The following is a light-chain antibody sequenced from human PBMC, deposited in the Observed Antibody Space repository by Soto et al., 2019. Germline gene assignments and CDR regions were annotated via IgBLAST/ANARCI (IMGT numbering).Light chain of an antibody. J-gene: IGKJ2*01. V-gene: IGKV3-20*01. CDR2: GAS. CDR3: RQYCRSPSMYT. Sequence: EIVLTQSPGTLSLSPGERATLSCRASQSVTSNFLAWYQQKPGQAPRLLIYGASTRAVGVPDRFSGSGSGTDFTLTITRLEHEDFAVYYCRQYCRSPSMYTFCHGTRLGVK. CDR1: QSVTSNF.